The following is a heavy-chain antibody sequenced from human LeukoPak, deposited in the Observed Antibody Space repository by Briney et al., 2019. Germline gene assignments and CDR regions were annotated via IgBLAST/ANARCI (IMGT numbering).Heavy chain of an antibody. V-gene: IGHV4-38-2*02. Sequence: PSEALSLTCTVSVYSISSGYYWGWIRQPPGKGREWIGTFYHSGSTDYNPSLRSRVTISVETSKNQFSLKLRSMTAADTAVYYSARVPGVYYDRLTGYGSGWFDPWGQGTLVTVSS. J-gene: IGHJ5*02. D-gene: IGHD3-9*01. CDR3: ARVPGVYYDRLTGYGSGWFDP. CDR2: FYHSGST. CDR1: VYSISSGYY.